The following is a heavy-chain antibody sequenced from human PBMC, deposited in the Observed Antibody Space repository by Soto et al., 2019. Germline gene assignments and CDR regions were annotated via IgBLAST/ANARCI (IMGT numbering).Heavy chain of an antibody. CDR3: AADIVVVPAALGYYYYYGMDV. Sequence: PSETLSLTCNVSGRSISSPNWGWIWQPPGAGLAWIGSIYYSGSTNYNPSLKSRVTISVDTSKNQFSLKLSSVTAADTAVYYCAADIVVVPAALGYYYYYGMDVWGQGTTVTV. J-gene: IGHJ6*02. D-gene: IGHD2-2*01. V-gene: IGHV4-59*05. CDR2: IYYSGST. CDR1: GRSISSPN.